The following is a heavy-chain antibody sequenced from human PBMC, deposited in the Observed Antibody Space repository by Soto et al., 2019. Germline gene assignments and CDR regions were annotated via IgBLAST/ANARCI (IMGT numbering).Heavy chain of an antibody. J-gene: IGHJ1*01. D-gene: IGHD6-19*01. CDR2: IYSGGST. CDR1: GFTVSSNY. V-gene: IGHV3-66*01. CDR3: ARDRIAVAGNPEYFQH. Sequence: EVPLVESGGGLVQPGGSLRLSWAASGFTVSSNYMSGFRQAPGQGLEWFSVIYSGGSTYYADSVKGRFTISRDNSKNTLYLQMNSLRAEDTAVYYCARDRIAVAGNPEYFQHWGQGTLVTVSS.